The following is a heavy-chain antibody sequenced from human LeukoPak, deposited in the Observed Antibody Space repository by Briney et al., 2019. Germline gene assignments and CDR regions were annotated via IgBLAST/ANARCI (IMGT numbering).Heavy chain of an antibody. CDR1: GYTFTSYD. D-gene: IGHD6-13*01. CDR2: MNPNSGNT. CDR3: ARCIAAADVHAFDI. V-gene: IGHV1-8*01. Sequence: ASVKVSCKASGYTFTSYDINWVRQATGQGLEWMGWMNPNSGNTGYAQKFQGRVTMTRNTSISTAYMELSSLRSEDTAVYYCARCIAAADVHAFDIWGQGTMVTVSS. J-gene: IGHJ3*02.